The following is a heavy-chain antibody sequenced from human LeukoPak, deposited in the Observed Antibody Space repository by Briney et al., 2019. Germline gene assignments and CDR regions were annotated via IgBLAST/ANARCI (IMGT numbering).Heavy chain of an antibody. CDR2: ISYSGST. Sequence: PSETLSLTCTVSGGSISNYYWSWIRQPPGKGLEWIGYISYSGSTNYHPSLRSRVAISEDTSRNQFSLRLNSVTAADTAVYYCARHIPVIWSSGYYYGMDVWGQGTTVTVSS. J-gene: IGHJ6*02. CDR1: GGSISNYY. V-gene: IGHV4-59*08. D-gene: IGHD3-3*01. CDR3: ARHIPVIWSSGYYYGMDV.